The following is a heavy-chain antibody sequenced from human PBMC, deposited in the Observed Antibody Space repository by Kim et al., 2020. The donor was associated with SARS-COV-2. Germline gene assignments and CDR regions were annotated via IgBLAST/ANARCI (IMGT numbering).Heavy chain of an antibody. CDR1: GGSISSSSYY. V-gene: IGHV4-39*07. Sequence: SETLSLTCTVSGGSISSSSYYWGWIRQPPGKGLEWIGSIYYSGSTYYNPSLKSRVTISVDTSKNQFSLKLSSVTAADTAVYYCARDPYYDSSGYDRDYYYGMDVWGQGTTVTVSS. J-gene: IGHJ6*02. D-gene: IGHD3-22*01. CDR3: ARDPYYDSSGYDRDYYYGMDV. CDR2: IYYSGST.